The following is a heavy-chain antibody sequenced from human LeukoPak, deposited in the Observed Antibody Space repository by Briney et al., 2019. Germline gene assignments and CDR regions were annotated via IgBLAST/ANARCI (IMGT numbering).Heavy chain of an antibody. CDR1: GGSISRNGHY. J-gene: IGHJ3*02. Sequence: SQTLSLTCTVSGGSISRNGHYWSWIRQYPGKGLESIRPDSSSATTTYNPSLKSRVTISLDTYQNQFSLSLSSLTAADTAVYYCAREMVRDAFDIWGQGTLVTVSS. CDR3: AREMVRDAFDI. CDR2: DSSSATT. V-gene: IGHV4-31*03. D-gene: IGHD2-8*01.